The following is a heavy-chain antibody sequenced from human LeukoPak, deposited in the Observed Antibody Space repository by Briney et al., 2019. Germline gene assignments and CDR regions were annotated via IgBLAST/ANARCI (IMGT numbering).Heavy chain of an antibody. V-gene: IGHV3-21*01. Sequence: PGGSLRLSCAASGFTFSSYSMNWVRQAPGKGLEWVSSISSSSSYIYYADSVKGRFTISRDNAKNSLYLQMNSLRAEDTAVYYCAKDELRYFASTPGVLHSWGQGTLVTVSS. D-gene: IGHD3-9*01. CDR2: ISSSSSYI. CDR1: GFTFSSYS. J-gene: IGHJ4*02. CDR3: AKDELRYFASTPGVLHS.